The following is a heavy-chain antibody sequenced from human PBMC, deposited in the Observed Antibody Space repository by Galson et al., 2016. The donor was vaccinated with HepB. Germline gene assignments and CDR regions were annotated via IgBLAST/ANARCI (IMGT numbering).Heavy chain of an antibody. D-gene: IGHD2-15*01. CDR2: IYYTGTS. J-gene: IGHJ5*02. Sequence: ETLSLTCTVSGGSISSSSYYWGWIRQPPGKGLEWIGNIYYTGTSYNNPSLKSRVTISIDTSKNQFSLKLRSVTAADTAVYYCARQGTSSYVVVLATLWFDPWGQGTLVTVSS. CDR3: ARQGTSSYVVVLATLWFDP. V-gene: IGHV4-39*01. CDR1: GGSISSSSYY.